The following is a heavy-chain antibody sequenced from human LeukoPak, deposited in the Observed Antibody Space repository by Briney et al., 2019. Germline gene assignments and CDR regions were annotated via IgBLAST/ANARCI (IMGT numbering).Heavy chain of an antibody. J-gene: IGHJ4*02. CDR1: GFNFEDHG. CDR3: ARETGYSSGWYFDY. Sequence: GGSLRLSCAASGFNFEDHGMSWVRQSPGKGLEWVSGINWNGGSTGYGDSVKGRFTISRDNAKNSLYLQMNSLRAEDTAVYYCARETGYSSGWYFDYWGQGTLVTVSS. CDR2: INWNGGST. V-gene: IGHV3-20*04. D-gene: IGHD6-19*01.